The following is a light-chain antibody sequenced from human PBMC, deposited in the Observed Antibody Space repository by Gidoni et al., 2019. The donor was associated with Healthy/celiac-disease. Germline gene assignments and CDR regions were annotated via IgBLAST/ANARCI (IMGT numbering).Light chain of an antibody. CDR2: LNSDGSH. Sequence: QLVLTQSPSASASLGASVKLTCTLSSGHSSYAIAWHQQQPEKGPRYLMKLNSDGSHSKGDGIPDLFSGSSSGAVRYLTISSLQSDDEADYYCQTWGTGSVVFGGGTKLTVL. J-gene: IGLJ2*01. V-gene: IGLV4-69*01. CDR1: SGHSSYA. CDR3: QTWGTGSVV.